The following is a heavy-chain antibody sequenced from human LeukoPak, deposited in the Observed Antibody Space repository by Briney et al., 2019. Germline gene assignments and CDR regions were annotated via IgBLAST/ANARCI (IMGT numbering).Heavy chain of an antibody. J-gene: IGHJ4*02. CDR3: ARDRGADY. D-gene: IGHD5-12*01. V-gene: IGHV3-21*01. Sequence: GGSLRLSCAASGFTFSTYTMNWVRQAPGTGLEWVSSISASTSYINYADSVKGRYTISRDNAENSLYLQMNSLRAKDTAVYYCARDRGADYWGQGTLVTVSS. CDR2: ISASTSYI. CDR1: GFTFSTYT.